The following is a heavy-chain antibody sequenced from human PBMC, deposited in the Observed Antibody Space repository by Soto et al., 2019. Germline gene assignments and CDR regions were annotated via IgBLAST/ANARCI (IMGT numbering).Heavy chain of an antibody. D-gene: IGHD2-2*01. J-gene: IGHJ5*02. CDR1: GGTFSSYA. Sequence: GASVKVSCKASGGTFSSYAISWVRQAPGQGLEWMGGIIPIFGTANYAQKFQGRVTITADESTSTAYMELSSLGSEDTAVYYCARAIVLVQAAIEHSNRFDPWGQGTLVTVSS. CDR3: ARAIVLVQAAIEHSNRFDP. V-gene: IGHV1-69*13. CDR2: IIPIFGTA.